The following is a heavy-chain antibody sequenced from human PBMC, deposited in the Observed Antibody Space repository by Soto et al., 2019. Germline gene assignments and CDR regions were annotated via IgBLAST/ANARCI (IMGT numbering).Heavy chain of an antibody. CDR2: IYYSGST. CDR3: ARGHYSRGYAFDI. CDR1: GGSISSGGYY. D-gene: IGHD3-22*01. Sequence: QVQLQESGPGLVKPSQTLSLTCTVSGGSISSGGYYWSWIRQHPGKGLEWIGYIYYSGSTYYNPSLKIRVTISVDTSKNQFPLKLSSVTAADTAVYYCARGHYSRGYAFDIWGQGTMVTVFS. J-gene: IGHJ3*02. V-gene: IGHV4-31*03.